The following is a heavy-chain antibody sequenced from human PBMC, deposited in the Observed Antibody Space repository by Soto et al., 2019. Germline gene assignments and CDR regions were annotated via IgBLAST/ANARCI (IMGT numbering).Heavy chain of an antibody. CDR2: INPSGGAT. J-gene: IGHJ4*02. D-gene: IGHD3-16*01. CDR3: ARVGGLEYIWGDF. V-gene: IGHV1-46*01. CDR1: GYAFTHYY. Sequence: QVELVQSGAEVRKPGASVKLSCKASGYAFTHYYIHWVRQAPGQGLEWMGVINPSGGATSYGQTFQGRITMTTDPSTSTVYMDLSSLRPGDTAVYYCARVGGLEYIWGDFWGQGTLVAVSS.